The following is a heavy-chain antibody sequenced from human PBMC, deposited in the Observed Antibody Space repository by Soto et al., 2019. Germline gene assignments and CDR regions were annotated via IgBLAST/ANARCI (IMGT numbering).Heavy chain of an antibody. D-gene: IGHD3-3*01. V-gene: IGHV4-39*07. J-gene: IGHJ5*02. CDR2: IYYRGNA. Sequence: SETLSLTCSVSDDSINSDKYYWGWIRQPPGKGQEWIGSIYYRGNAYYIPSFQTRVTISLDKSKSHFSLKLSSVTAADTAVYYCASFPPLHYDFWSGYWSQNWFDPWGQGALVTVSS. CDR1: DDSINSDKYY. CDR3: ASFPPLHYDFWSGYWSQNWFDP.